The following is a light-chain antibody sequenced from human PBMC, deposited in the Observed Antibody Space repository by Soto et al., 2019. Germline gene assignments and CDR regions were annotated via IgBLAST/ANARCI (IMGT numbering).Light chain of an antibody. V-gene: IGLV2-14*01. CDR2: EVS. Sequence: QSALTQPASVSGSPGQSITISCTGTSSDVGGYNYVSWYQQHPGKAPKLMIYEVSNRPSGVSNSFSGSKSGNTASLTISGLQAEDEADYYCSSYTSSSTLEVFGGGTKLTVL. J-gene: IGLJ3*02. CDR3: SSYTSSSTLEV. CDR1: SSDVGGYNY.